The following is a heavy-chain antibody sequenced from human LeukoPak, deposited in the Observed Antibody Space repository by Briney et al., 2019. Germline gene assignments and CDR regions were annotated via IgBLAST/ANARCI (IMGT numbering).Heavy chain of an antibody. CDR2: IYYSGST. D-gene: IGHD5-24*01. J-gene: IGHJ4*02. Sequence: SETLSLTCTVSGGSISSSSYYWGWIRQPPGKGLEWIGSIYYSGSTYYNPSLKSRVTISVDTSKNQFSLKLSSVTAADTAVYYCARVRDGYNRDYWGQGTLVTVSS. CDR1: GGSISSSSYY. CDR3: ARVRDGYNRDY. V-gene: IGHV4-39*07.